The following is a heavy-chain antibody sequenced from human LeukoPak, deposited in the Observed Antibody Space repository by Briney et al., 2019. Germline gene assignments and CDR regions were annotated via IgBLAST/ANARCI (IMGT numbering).Heavy chain of an antibody. Sequence: ASVKVSCKASGYTFTSYGISWVRQAPGQGPEWMGWISAYNGNTNYAQKLQGRVTMTTDTSTSTAYMELRSLRSDDTAVYYCARERITSSSWYDYYYGMDVWGQGTTVTVSS. D-gene: IGHD6-13*01. CDR3: ARERITSSSWYDYYYGMDV. V-gene: IGHV1-18*01. CDR2: ISAYNGNT. CDR1: GYTFTSYG. J-gene: IGHJ6*02.